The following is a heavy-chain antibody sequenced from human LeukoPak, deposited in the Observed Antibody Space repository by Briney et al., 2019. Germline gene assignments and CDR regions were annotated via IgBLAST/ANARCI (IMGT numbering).Heavy chain of an antibody. V-gene: IGHV3-23*01. Sequence: PGGSLRLSCAASGFTFSSYAMSWVRQAPGKGLEWVSGISGSSGSTYYADSVKGRFTISRDNSKNTLYLQMDSLRAEDTAVYYCAKDRRCSSTTCYDAFGIWGQGTMVTVPS. CDR2: ISGSSGST. CDR1: GFTFSSYA. J-gene: IGHJ3*02. D-gene: IGHD2-2*01. CDR3: AKDRRCSSTTCYDAFGI.